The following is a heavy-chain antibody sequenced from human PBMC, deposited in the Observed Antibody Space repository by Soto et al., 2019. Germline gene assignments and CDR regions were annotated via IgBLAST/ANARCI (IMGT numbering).Heavy chain of an antibody. CDR1: GFTFSDYY. V-gene: IGHV3-11*01. Sequence: LRLSCAASGFTFSDYYMSWIRQAPGKGLEWVSYISSSGRKIYYADSVKGRFTISRDNAKNSLYLQMNRLRAEDTAVYYCASVYYYGMDVWGQGTTVTV. J-gene: IGHJ6*02. CDR3: ASVYYYGMDV. CDR2: ISSSGRKI.